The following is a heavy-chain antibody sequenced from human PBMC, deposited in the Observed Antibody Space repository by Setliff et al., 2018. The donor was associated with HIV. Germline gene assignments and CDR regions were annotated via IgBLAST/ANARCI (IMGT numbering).Heavy chain of an antibody. D-gene: IGHD1-1*01. CDR1: ELTFTFRSFG. J-gene: IGHJ3*01. CDR2: IGTAGDT. V-gene: IGHV3-13*01. CDR3: ARIFFSTGAFDL. Sequence: GGSLRLSCAASELTFTFRSFGMHWVRQAPGKGLEWVSAIGTAGDTYYGASVKGRFIISRENAKSSMYLQMNSLRVGDSAVYYCARIFFSTGAFDLWGQGTLVTVSS.